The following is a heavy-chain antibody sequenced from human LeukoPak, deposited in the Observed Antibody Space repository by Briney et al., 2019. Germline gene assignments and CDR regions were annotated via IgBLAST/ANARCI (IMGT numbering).Heavy chain of an antibody. CDR2: IYHSEST. CDR1: GGSISSGGYS. J-gene: IGHJ3*02. V-gene: IGHV4-30-2*01. Sequence: SETLSLTCAVSGGSISSGGYSWSWIQQPPGKGLEWIGYIYHSESTYYNPSLKSRVTISVDRSKNQFSLKLSSVTAADTAVYYCARASHRGYDILTGYFHDAFDIWGQGTMVTVSS. CDR3: ARASHRGYDILTGYFHDAFDI. D-gene: IGHD3-9*01.